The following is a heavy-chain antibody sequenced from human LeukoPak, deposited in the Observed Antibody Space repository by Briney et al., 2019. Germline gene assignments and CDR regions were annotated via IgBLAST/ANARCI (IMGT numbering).Heavy chain of an antibody. CDR2: ISYDGGNK. CDR3: ARVRGGSVRGAFGI. D-gene: IGHD3-10*01. J-gene: IGHJ3*02. CDR1: GFTFSSFA. V-gene: IGHV3-30-3*01. Sequence: PGRSLRLSCVGSGFTFSSFAVHWVRQAPGKGLEWVASISYDGGNKYYADSVQGRFTISGDSSRNTLHLQMNSLRSEDTAVYYCARVRGGSVRGAFGIWGQGTLVTVSS.